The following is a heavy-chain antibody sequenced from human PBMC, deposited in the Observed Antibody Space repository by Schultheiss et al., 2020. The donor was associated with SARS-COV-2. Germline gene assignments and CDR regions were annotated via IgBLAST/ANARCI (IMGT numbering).Heavy chain of an antibody. V-gene: IGHV3-53*01. CDR1: GFTFSSYA. Sequence: GGSLRLSCAASGFTFSSYAMSWVRQAPGKGLEWVSVIYSGGSTYYADSVKGRFTISRDNSKNTLYLQMNSLRAEDTAVYYCARGDYYDSSGYPAVDYWGQGTLVTVSS. D-gene: IGHD3-22*01. CDR3: ARGDYYDSSGYPAVDY. J-gene: IGHJ4*02. CDR2: IYSGGST.